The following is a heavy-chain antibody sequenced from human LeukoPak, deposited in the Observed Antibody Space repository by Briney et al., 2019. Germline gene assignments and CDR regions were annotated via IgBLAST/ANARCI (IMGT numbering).Heavy chain of an antibody. CDR3: GRRAGYSSSWHHWYYDL. D-gene: IGHD6-13*01. CDR2: IYYSGST. CDR1: GGSISSYY. Sequence: SETLSLTCTVSGGSISSYYWSWIRQPPGKGLEWIGYIYYSGSTNYNPSLKSRVTVSVDTSKNQFSLKLSSVTAADTAVYYCGRRAGYSSSWHHWYYDLWGRGTLVNVSS. V-gene: IGHV4-59*08. J-gene: IGHJ2*01.